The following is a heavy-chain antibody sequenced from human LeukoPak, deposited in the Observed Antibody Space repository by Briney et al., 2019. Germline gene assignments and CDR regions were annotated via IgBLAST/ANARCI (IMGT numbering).Heavy chain of an antibody. CDR3: AHKYAVPAAVAPFYFDY. Sequence: TLSLTCTVSGGSISSGDYYWSWIRQPPGKALEWLALIYWDDDRRYSPSLKSRLTITKDTSKNQVVLTMTNMDPVDTATYYCAHKYAVPAAVAPFYFDYWGQGTLVTVSS. CDR2: IYWDDDR. CDR1: GGSISSGDYY. D-gene: IGHD2-2*01. V-gene: IGHV2-5*08. J-gene: IGHJ4*02.